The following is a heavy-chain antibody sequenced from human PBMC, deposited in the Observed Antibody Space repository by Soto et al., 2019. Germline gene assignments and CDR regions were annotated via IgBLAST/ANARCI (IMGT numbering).Heavy chain of an antibody. CDR1: GGSISISRYH. D-gene: IGHD6-13*01. V-gene: IGHV4-39*01. CDR3: ARHIAGASQWPFDYMDV. Sequence: QLQLQESGPGLVKPSETLSLTCTVSGGSISISRYHWGWIRQPPGKWLEWIRSMNYIWSTYYNPSFKRRFRISVDASENKFSLQLSSLTAAYTAVYYCARHIAGASQWPFDYMDVWAKGTTVTVSS. CDR2: MNYIWST. J-gene: IGHJ6*03.